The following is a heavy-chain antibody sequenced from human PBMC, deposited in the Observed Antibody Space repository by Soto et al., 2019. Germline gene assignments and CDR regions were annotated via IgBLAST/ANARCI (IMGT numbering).Heavy chain of an antibody. J-gene: IGHJ4*02. CDR3: VRGYYSSTWRVVDY. Sequence: QVQLVQSGADVKKPGASVKVSCTTSGYTFSGYFMHWLRQAPGQGLEWMGWVNHNRGGTDYAQNFQCRVSMTWDTPISTADMEFSRLRSDDTAIYYCVRGYYSSTWRVVDYWGQGTRVTVSS. V-gene: IGHV1-2*02. D-gene: IGHD6-13*01. CDR1: GYTFSGYF. CDR2: VNHNRGGT.